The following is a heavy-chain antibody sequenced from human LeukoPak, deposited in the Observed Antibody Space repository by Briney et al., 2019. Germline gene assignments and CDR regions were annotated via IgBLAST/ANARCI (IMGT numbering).Heavy chain of an antibody. Sequence: GGSLRLSCAASGFTFSSYGMHWVRQAPGKGLEWVAFIQYDGSNKYYADSVKGRFSISRDNSKNTLYLQMNSLRAEDTAVYHCAKDQIPKDVWGKGTTVTVSS. V-gene: IGHV3-30*02. CDR1: GFTFSSYG. CDR2: IQYDGSNK. CDR3: AKDQIPKDV. J-gene: IGHJ6*04.